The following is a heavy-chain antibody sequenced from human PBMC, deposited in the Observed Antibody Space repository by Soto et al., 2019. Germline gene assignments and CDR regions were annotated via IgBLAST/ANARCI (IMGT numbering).Heavy chain of an antibody. J-gene: IGHJ3*02. Sequence: QVQLVESGGGVVQPGRSLRLSCAASGFTFSSYAMHWVRQAPGKGLEWVAVISYDGSNKYYADSVKGRFTISRYNSKNALDLQMNSLRAEDTAVYYCARGMTTVHKYAFDIWGEGTMVTVSS. CDR2: ISYDGSNK. D-gene: IGHD4-17*01. V-gene: IGHV3-30-3*01. CDR1: GFTFSSYA. CDR3: ARGMTTVHKYAFDI.